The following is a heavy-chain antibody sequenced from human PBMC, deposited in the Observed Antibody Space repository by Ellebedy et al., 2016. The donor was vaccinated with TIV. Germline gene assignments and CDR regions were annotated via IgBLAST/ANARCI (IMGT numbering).Heavy chain of an antibody. CDR2: INHSGST. CDR3: ASAARYYYDSSGYRRSIDY. Sequence: SETLSLXXAVYGGSFSGYYWSWIRQPPGKGLEWIGEINHSGSTNYNPSLKSRVTISVDTSKNQFSLKLSSVTAADTAVYYCASAARYYYDSSGYRRSIDYWGQGTLVTVSS. D-gene: IGHD3-22*01. J-gene: IGHJ4*02. CDR1: GGSFSGYY. V-gene: IGHV4-34*01.